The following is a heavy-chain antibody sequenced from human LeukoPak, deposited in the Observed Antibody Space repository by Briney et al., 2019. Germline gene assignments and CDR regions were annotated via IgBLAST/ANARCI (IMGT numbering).Heavy chain of an antibody. D-gene: IGHD2-2*01. CDR3: ARLSYCSSTSCSDYYYYGMDV. CDR1: GFTFSSYG. Sequence: GRSLRLSCAASGFTFSSYGMHWVRQAPGKGLEWVAVIWYDGSNKYYADSVKGRFTISRDNSKNTLYLQMNSLRAEDTAVYYCARLSYCSSTSCSDYYYYGMDVWGQGTTVTVSS. J-gene: IGHJ6*02. CDR2: IWYDGSNK. V-gene: IGHV3-33*01.